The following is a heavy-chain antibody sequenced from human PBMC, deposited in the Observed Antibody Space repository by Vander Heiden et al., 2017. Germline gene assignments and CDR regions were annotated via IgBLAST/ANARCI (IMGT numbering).Heavy chain of an antibody. D-gene: IGHD1-26*01. V-gene: IGHV3-30-3*01. J-gene: IGHJ3*01. Sequence: QVQLLESGGGVVQPGRSLRRSCAAFGFTFSNYPLPWVRPTPGKGLEWVAVISYDGSSKYYAESVKGRFIISRDTAMNTLYLQMSSLRVEDTAVYYCVREGPDLNGGSYRADAFDFWGQGTMVTVSS. CDR3: VREGPDLNGGSYRADAFDF. CDR2: ISYDGSSK. CDR1: GFTFSNYP.